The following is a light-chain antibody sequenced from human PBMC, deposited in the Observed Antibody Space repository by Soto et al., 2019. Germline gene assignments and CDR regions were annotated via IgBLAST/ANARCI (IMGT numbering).Light chain of an antibody. Sequence: QAVVAHEPSFSVSHGGTVTLTCGLSSGSVSTSYFPSWYRQNPGQAPRTLIYSTTTRSSGVPDRFSGSILGNKAALTITGAQADDESDYYCVLYMGSATWMFGGGTKVTVL. CDR3: VLYMGSATWM. V-gene: IGLV8-61*01. J-gene: IGLJ3*02. CDR2: STT. CDR1: SGSVSTSYF.